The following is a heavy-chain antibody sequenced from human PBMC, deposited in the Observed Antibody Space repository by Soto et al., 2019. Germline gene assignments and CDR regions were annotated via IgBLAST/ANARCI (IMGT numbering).Heavy chain of an antibody. D-gene: IGHD5-12*01. CDR1: GFTFSSYA. CDR3: AKEGYLYWYFDL. Sequence: EVQLLESGGGLVQPGGSLRLSCAASGFTFSSYAMTWVSQAPGKGLEWVSAIRGSPDSAHYADSVKGRFTISRDNSKNTLYLQMNSLRDEDTAVYYCAKEGYLYWYFDLWGRGALVTVSA. CDR2: IRGSPDSA. V-gene: IGHV3-23*01. J-gene: IGHJ2*01.